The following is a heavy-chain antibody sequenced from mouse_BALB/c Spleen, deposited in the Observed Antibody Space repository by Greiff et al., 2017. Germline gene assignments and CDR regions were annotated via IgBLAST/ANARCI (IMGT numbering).Heavy chain of an antibody. D-gene: IGHD1-1*01. V-gene: IGHV1-4*01. Sequence: LVESGAELARPGASVKMSCKASGYTFTSYTMHWVKQRPGQGLEWIGYINPSSGYTNYNQKFKDKATLTADKSSSTAYMQLSSLTSEDSAVYYCARCPITTVVATPFDYWGQGTTLTVSS. CDR1: GYTFTSYT. CDR3: ARCPITTVVATPFDY. CDR2: INPSSGYT. J-gene: IGHJ2*01.